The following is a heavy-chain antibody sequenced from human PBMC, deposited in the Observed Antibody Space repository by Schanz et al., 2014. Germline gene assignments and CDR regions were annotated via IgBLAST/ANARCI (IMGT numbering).Heavy chain of an antibody. CDR3: ARVHIATYHDISPGAFDI. D-gene: IGHD3-9*01. J-gene: IGHJ3*02. V-gene: IGHV1-18*01. CDR1: GYIFGSHG. CDR2: INAHTGNT. Sequence: QLMQSGSEVRKPGASVKVSCKASGYIFGSHGMTWVRQAPGQGPELMGWINAHTGNTQYAQKFQGRVNMTRDTVTTTVHLELTRLRTDDTAIYYCARVHIATYHDISPGAFDIWGGGTRVTVAS.